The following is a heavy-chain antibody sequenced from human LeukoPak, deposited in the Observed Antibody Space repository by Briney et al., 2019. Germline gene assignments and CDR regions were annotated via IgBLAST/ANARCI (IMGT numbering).Heavy chain of an antibody. CDR1: GFTFSSYA. CDR2: ISGSGGSA. CDR3: AKGGALWFGGGDLDY. D-gene: IGHD3-10*01. Sequence: PGGSLRLSCAASGFTFSSYAMSWVRQAPGKRLEWVSAISGSGGSAYYADSVKGRFTISRDNSKNTLYLQMNSLRAEDTAVYYCAKGGALWFGGGDLDYWGQGTLVTVSS. J-gene: IGHJ4*02. V-gene: IGHV3-23*01.